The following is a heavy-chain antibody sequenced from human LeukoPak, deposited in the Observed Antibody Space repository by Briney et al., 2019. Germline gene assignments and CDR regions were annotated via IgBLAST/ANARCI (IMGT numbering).Heavy chain of an antibody. CDR3: ARGSSGYYPY. CDR1: GGSISSRSYY. CDR2: ISHSGST. J-gene: IGHJ4*02. V-gene: IGHV4-61*05. Sequence: TSETLSLTCTVSGGSISSRSYYWGWIRQPPGKALEWIGYISHSGSTNYNPSLKSRVTISTDTSKNQFSLKLSSVTTADTAVYYCARGSSGYYPYWGRGTLVTVSS. D-gene: IGHD3-22*01.